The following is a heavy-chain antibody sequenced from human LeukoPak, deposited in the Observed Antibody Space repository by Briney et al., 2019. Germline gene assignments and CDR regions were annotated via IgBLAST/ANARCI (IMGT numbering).Heavy chain of an antibody. J-gene: IGHJ4*02. V-gene: IGHV4-39*01. CDR2: IYYSGST. CDR3: ARHQTRPTGYSSGWYERWGLYFDY. CDR1: GGSISSSSYY. Sequence: PSETLSLTCTVSGGSISSSSYYWGWIRQPPGKGLEWIGNIYYSGSTYYNPSLKSRVTISVDTSKNQFSLKLSSVTAADTAVYYCARHQTRPTGYSSGWYERWGLYFDYWGQGTLVTVSS. D-gene: IGHD6-19*01.